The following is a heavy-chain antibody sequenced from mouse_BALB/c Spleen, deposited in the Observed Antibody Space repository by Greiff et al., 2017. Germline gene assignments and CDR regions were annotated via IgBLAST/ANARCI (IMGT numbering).Heavy chain of an antibody. J-gene: IGHJ3*01. Sequence: EVQLVESGGGLVKPGGSLKLSCAASGFTFSSYAMSWVRQTPEKRLEWVASISSGGSTYYTDSVKGRFTISRDNARNILYLQMSRLRSEATAMYYCARDDYYGSSDGWFAYWGQGTLVTVSA. CDR2: ISSGGST. CDR1: GFTFSSYA. V-gene: IGHV5-6-5*01. CDR3: ARDDYYGSSDGWFAY. D-gene: IGHD1-1*01.